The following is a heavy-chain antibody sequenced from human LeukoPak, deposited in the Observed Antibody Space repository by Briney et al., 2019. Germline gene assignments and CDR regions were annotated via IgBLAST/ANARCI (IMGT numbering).Heavy chain of an antibody. V-gene: IGHV3-20*04. CDR3: ARGEDYGGNDYSFDS. Sequence: AGGSLRLSCAASGFTFDDYGMSWVRQAPGKGLEWVSVINWNGGSTAYADSVKGRFTIPRDNAKNSLYLQMNSLRAEDTALYYCARGEDYGGNDYSFDSWGQGTLVTVSS. CDR2: INWNGGST. CDR1: GFTFDDYG. J-gene: IGHJ4*02. D-gene: IGHD4-23*01.